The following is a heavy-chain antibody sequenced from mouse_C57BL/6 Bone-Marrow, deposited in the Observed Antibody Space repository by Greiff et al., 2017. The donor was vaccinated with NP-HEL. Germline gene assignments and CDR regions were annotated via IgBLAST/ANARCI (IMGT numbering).Heavy chain of an antibody. CDR3: TTPYYYGLFFDY. CDR1: GFNIKDDY. Sequence: VQLQQSGAELVRPGASVKLSCTASGFNIKDDYMHWVKQRPEQGLEWIGWIDPENGDTEYASKFQGKATITADTSSNTAYLQLSSLTSEDTAVYYCTTPYYYGLFFDYWGQGTTLTVSS. D-gene: IGHD1-1*01. J-gene: IGHJ2*01. CDR2: IDPENGDT. V-gene: IGHV14-4*01.